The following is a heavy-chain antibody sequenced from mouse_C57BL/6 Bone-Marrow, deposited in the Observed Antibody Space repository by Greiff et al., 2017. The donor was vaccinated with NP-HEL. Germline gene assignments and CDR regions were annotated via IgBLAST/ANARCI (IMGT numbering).Heavy chain of an antibody. CDR2: INYDGSST. Sequence: EVMLVESEGGLVQPGSSMKLSCTASGFTFSDYYMAWVRQVPEKGLEWVANINYDGSSTYYLDSLKSRFIISRANAKNILYLQKSRLKSEDTATYDCARGGDYGSSPYAMDYWGQGTSVTVSS. V-gene: IGHV5-16*01. D-gene: IGHD1-1*01. J-gene: IGHJ4*01. CDR1: GFTFSDYY. CDR3: ARGGDYGSSPYAMDY.